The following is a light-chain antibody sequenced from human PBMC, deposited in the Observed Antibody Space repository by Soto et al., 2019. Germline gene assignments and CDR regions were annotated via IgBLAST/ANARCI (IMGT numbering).Light chain of an antibody. Sequence: QSVLTQPPSVSGAPGRRVTLSCTGSSFNIGAGYDVHWYQQLPGTAPKLLIYANNNRPSGVPDRFSGSRSGTSASLAITGLQAEDEADYYCQSYDSSLSGWVFGGGTKLTVL. CDR1: SFNIGAGYD. CDR2: ANN. CDR3: QSYDSSLSGWV. V-gene: IGLV1-40*01. J-gene: IGLJ3*02.